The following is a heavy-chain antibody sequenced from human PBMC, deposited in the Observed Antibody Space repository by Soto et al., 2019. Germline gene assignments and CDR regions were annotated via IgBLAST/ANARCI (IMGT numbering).Heavy chain of an antibody. CDR3: ARVSNYGSGSYYNVYYGMDV. V-gene: IGHV1-2*04. D-gene: IGHD3-10*01. CDR2: INPNSGGT. J-gene: IGHJ6*02. CDR1: GYTFTGYY. Sequence: QVQLVQSGAEVKKPGASVKVSCKASGYTFTGYYMHWVRQAPGQGLEWMGWINPNSGGTNYAQKFQGWVTMTRDKSISTAYMELSKLRSDDTAVYYCARVSNYGSGSYYNVYYGMDVWGQGTTVTVSS.